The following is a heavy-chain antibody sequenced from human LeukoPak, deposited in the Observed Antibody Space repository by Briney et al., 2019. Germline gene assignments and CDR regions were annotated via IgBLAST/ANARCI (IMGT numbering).Heavy chain of an antibody. Sequence: PGESLRLSCSASGFTFSPYAMNWVRQAPGKGLEYVSAMNSNGGTPYYADPVQGRFTISRDDSKNTLYLQMSSLRAEDTAVYYCVKGRGYYYYYGMDVWGRGTMVIVSS. CDR1: GFTFSPYA. CDR3: VKGRGYYYYYGMDV. J-gene: IGHJ6*04. V-gene: IGHV3-64D*06. CDR2: MNSNGGTP.